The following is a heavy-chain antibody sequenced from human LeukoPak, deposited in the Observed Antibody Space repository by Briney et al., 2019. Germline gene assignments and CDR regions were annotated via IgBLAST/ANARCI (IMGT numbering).Heavy chain of an antibody. D-gene: IGHD3-3*01. Sequence: GASVKVSCTVSGDTLTEFAMHWVRQAPGKGLEWMGGFDPEDGETIYAQKFQGRVIMSEDTSTDTAYMELSSLRSEDTAVYYCAADRFSIFGVVITPKNYYGMDVWGQGTTVTVSS. J-gene: IGHJ6*02. V-gene: IGHV1-24*01. CDR3: AADRFSIFGVVITPKNYYGMDV. CDR1: GDTLTEFA. CDR2: FDPEDGET.